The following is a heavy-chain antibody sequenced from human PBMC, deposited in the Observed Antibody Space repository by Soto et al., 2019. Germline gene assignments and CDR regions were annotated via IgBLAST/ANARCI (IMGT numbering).Heavy chain of an antibody. D-gene: IGHD3-9*01. CDR1: GYNFANYW. Sequence: GESLKISCRGSGYNFANYWIGWVRQMPGKGLEWMGIIYPGNSDTRYSPSFQGQVTISADTSISTAYLEWSSLKASDTAIYYCARHVYYDVLKKNYWGQGTLVTVSS. J-gene: IGHJ4*02. CDR3: ARHVYYDVLKKNY. V-gene: IGHV5-51*01. CDR2: IYPGNSDT.